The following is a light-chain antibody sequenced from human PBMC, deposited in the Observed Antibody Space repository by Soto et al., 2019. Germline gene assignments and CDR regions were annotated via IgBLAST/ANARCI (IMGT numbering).Light chain of an antibody. J-gene: IGKJ5*01. CDR1: QSVSSY. V-gene: IGKV3-11*01. CDR2: DAA. CDR3: QQRSNWPSIT. Sequence: EIVMTQPPATLSVSPGERATLSCRASQSVSSYLAWYQQKPGQAPRLLIYDAASRAIGIPARFSGSGSGTDFTLTISSLEPEDFAVYHCQQRSNWPSITFGQGTRLEIK.